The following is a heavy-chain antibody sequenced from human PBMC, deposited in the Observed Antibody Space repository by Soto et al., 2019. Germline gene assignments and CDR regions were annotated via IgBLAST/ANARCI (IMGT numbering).Heavy chain of an antibody. CDR3: AKSLNINWKNWFDP. Sequence: EVQLLESGGGLVQPGGSLRLSCAASGFTFSSNAMNWVRQAPGKGLEWVSVISGTGGRIYYADSVKGRFTISRDNSKNPLYMEMNSLRVEDTAVYYCAKSLNINWKNWFDPWGQGTLVTVSS. CDR1: GFTFSSNA. D-gene: IGHD1-1*01. J-gene: IGHJ5*02. V-gene: IGHV3-23*01. CDR2: ISGTGGRI.